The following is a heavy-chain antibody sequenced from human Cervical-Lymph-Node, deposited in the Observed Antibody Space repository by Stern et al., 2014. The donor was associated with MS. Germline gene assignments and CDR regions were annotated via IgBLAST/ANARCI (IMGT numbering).Heavy chain of an antibody. CDR3: ARGLMPAAGYGMDV. Sequence: QLQLQESGPGLVKPSETLSLTCTVSGGSVSSSSYYWSWIRQPPGKGLEWIGYVHYSGGTTYNPSLKSRVTLSVDTSKNQFSLRVSSVTTVDTAVYYCARGLMPAAGYGMDVWGQGTTVTVSS. J-gene: IGHJ6*02. D-gene: IGHD6-13*01. CDR1: GGSVSSSSYY. CDR2: VHYSGGT. V-gene: IGHV4-61*01.